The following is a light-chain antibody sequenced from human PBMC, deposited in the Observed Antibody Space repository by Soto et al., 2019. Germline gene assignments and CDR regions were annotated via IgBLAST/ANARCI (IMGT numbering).Light chain of an antibody. V-gene: IGKV3-20*01. Sequence: EIVLTQSPGTLSLSPGERATLSCRASQSVSSSYLAWYQQKPGQAPRLLIYGASSRATGIPDRFSGSGSGTDFTLTISRLEPEDFAVYYYQQYGSSQLTFGQGTKVEIK. CDR1: QSVSSSY. CDR3: QQYGSSQLT. CDR2: GAS. J-gene: IGKJ1*01.